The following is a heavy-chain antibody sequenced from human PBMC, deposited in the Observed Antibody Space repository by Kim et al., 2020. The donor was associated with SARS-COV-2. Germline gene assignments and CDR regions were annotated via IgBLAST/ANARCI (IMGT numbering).Heavy chain of an antibody. D-gene: IGHD2-15*01. CDR1: GFTFNYAW. CDR3: TAGIYNSGGVDV. V-gene: IGHV3-15*01. Sequence: GGSLRLSCAASGFTFNYAWMTWVRQAPGRDLEWVARIKNKGYGGARSYGAPVTGRFTISRDDSKTILYLEMNSLKIEDTDVYYCTAGIYNSGGVDVWGQGATVTVSS. J-gene: IGHJ6*02. CDR2: IKNKGYGGAR.